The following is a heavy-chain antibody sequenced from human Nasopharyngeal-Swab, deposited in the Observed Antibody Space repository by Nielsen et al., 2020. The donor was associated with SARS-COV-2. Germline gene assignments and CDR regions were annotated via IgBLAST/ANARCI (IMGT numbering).Heavy chain of an antibody. Sequence: GESLRLSCAASGFTFSSYSMNWVRQAPGKELEWVSSISSSSSYIYYADSVKGRFTISRDNAKNSLYLQMTSLRAEDTAVYYCASSPAAAGTVYYYYGMDVWGQGTTVTVSS. V-gene: IGHV3-21*01. D-gene: IGHD6-13*01. CDR3: ASSPAAAGTVYYYYGMDV. CDR1: GFTFSSYS. J-gene: IGHJ6*02. CDR2: ISSSSSYI.